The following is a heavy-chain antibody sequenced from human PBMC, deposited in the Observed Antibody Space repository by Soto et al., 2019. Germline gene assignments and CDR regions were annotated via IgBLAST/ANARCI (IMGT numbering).Heavy chain of an antibody. CDR3: ARVRSWVAAAGTYYYYGMDV. V-gene: IGHV6-1*01. D-gene: IGHD6-13*01. J-gene: IGHJ6*02. Sequence: SQTLSLTCAISGDSVSSNSAAWNWIRQSPSRGLEWLGRTYYRSKWYNDYAVSVKSRITINPDTSKNQFSLQLNSVTPEDMAVYYCARVRSWVAAAGTYYYYGMDVWGQGTTVTVSS. CDR1: GDSVSSNSAA. CDR2: TYYRSKWYN.